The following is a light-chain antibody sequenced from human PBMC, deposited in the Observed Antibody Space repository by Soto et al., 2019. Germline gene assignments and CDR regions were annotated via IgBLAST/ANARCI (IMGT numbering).Light chain of an antibody. CDR1: SGSIASNY. Sequence: NFMLTQPHSVSESPGKTVTISCTRSSGSIASNYVQWYQQRPGSSPTTVIYEDNQRPSGVPDRFSGSIDSYSNSASLTISGLKTEDEADCYCQSYDSSNHVVFGGGTKVTVL. CDR2: EDN. V-gene: IGLV6-57*01. J-gene: IGLJ2*01. CDR3: QSYDSSNHVV.